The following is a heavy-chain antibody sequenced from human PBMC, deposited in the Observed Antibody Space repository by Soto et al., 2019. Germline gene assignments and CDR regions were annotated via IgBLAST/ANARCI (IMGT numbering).Heavy chain of an antibody. V-gene: IGHV4-59*01. Sequence: SETLSLTCSVSGGSINDFYWSWIRQPPGKGLEWIGYIYYSGSTDYNPSLKGRVTISVDTSKNQFSLKLRSVTAADTAVYYCARVGGVAARTFDYWGQGTLVTVS. J-gene: IGHJ4*02. CDR3: ARVGGVAARTFDY. CDR2: IYYSGST. D-gene: IGHD6-6*01. CDR1: GGSINDFY.